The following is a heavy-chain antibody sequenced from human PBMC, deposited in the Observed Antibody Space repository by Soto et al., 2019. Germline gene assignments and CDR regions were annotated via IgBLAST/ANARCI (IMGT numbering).Heavy chain of an antibody. Sequence: SETLSLTCSVSGGSVSDKTYYWSWIRQPPGKRLEWIGYVYYGGTTNYNPSLKSRVTISVDLSKNRFSLRLSSVTTADTALYYCARTTAVPNTLRSRYFFDYWGQGTLVTAPQ. J-gene: IGHJ4*02. CDR3: ARTTAVPNTLRSRYFFDY. V-gene: IGHV4-61*01. CDR1: GGSVSDKTYY. D-gene: IGHD4-17*01. CDR2: VYYGGTT.